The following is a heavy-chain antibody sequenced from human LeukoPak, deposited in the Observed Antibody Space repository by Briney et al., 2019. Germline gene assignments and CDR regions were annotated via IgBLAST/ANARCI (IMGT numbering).Heavy chain of an antibody. D-gene: IGHD5-24*01. CDR3: AKDRDGADRIIL. V-gene: IGHV1-2*06. Sequence: ASVKVSCKVVAYDFTGYHIHWVRLAPGQGPRGRGRLNPNTGHAVYAFKFQGRVTITRDTSSSTAYMEVTRLTSDDTALYYCAKDRDGADRIILWGQGTLVTVSS. CDR2: LNPNTGHA. J-gene: IGHJ4*02. CDR1: AYDFTGYH.